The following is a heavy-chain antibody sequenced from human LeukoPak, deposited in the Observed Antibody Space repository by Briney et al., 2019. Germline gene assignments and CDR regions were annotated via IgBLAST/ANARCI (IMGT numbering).Heavy chain of an antibody. V-gene: IGHV4-30-4*01. CDR2: IYYSGST. Sequence: SETLSLTCTVSGGSISSGDYYWSWIRQPPGKGLEWIGYIYYSGSTYYNPSLKSRVTISVDTSKNQFSLKLSSVTAADTAVYYCAREGRDWGFDYWGQGTQVTVSS. D-gene: IGHD7-27*01. CDR1: GGSISSGDYY. J-gene: IGHJ4*02. CDR3: AREGRDWGFDY.